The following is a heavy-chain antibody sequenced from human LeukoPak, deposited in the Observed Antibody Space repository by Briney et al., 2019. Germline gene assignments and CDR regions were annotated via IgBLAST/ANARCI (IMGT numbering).Heavy chain of an antibody. CDR2: IYHNGNT. D-gene: IGHD6-6*01. Sequence: SETLSLTCTVSSGSISTYYWSWIRQPPGKGLEWIGYIYHNGNTNYNPSLKSRVTLSVDTSKNQFSLKLSSVTAADTAVYYCAGVYPSSIAARGAFDIWGQGTMVTVSS. CDR3: AGVYPSSIAARGAFDI. V-gene: IGHV4-59*08. J-gene: IGHJ3*02. CDR1: SGSISTYY.